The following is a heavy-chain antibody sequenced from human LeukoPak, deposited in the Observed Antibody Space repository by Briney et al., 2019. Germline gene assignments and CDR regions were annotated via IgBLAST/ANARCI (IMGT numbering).Heavy chain of an antibody. CDR2: INSDGSST. CDR3: ARVGYGSGSPYSPSDAFDI. Sequence: GGSLRLSCAASGFTFSSYWMHWVRQAPGKGLVWVSRINSDGSSTSYADSVKGRFTISRDNAKNTLYLQMNSLRAEDTAVYYCARVGYGSGSPYSPSDAFDIWGQGTMVTVSS. D-gene: IGHD3-10*01. CDR1: GFTFSSYW. V-gene: IGHV3-74*01. J-gene: IGHJ3*02.